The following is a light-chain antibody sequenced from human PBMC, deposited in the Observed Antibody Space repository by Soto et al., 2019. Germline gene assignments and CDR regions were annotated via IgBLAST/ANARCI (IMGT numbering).Light chain of an antibody. CDR2: DTS. CDR3: QQYGTSEII. J-gene: IGKJ5*01. Sequence: EIVLTQSPGTLSLSQGERATLSCRASQTLSNSFIAWYQQKPGQAPRLLIYDTSSRVTGVPDRYSASGSGTDFTLTISRLEPEDFAVFFCQQYGTSEIIFGQGTRLEIK. V-gene: IGKV3-20*01. CDR1: QTLSNSF.